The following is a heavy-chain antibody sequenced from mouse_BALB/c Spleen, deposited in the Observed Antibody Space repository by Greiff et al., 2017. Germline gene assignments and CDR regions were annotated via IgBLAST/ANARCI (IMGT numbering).Heavy chain of an antibody. CDR2: ISPGNGHI. Sequence: VPLQQSGAELAKPGASVKLSCKASGYTFTVYAIHWVKQKPEQGLEWIGYISPGNGHIKYNEKFKGKATLTADKASSTAYMQLHSLTSEDAAVYFCKRSPGDYDEGFAYWGQGTLVTVSA. CDR3: KRSPGDYDEGFAY. J-gene: IGHJ3*01. D-gene: IGHD2-4*01. CDR1: GYTFTVYA. V-gene: IGHV1S53*02.